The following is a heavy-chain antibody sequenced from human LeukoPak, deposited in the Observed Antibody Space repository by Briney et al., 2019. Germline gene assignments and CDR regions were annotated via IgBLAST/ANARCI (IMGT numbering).Heavy chain of an antibody. CDR3: ARRSGVLDSRDSRYYFDH. CDR1: GGSISSHY. J-gene: IGHJ4*02. CDR2: IYYSGST. D-gene: IGHD3-22*01. Sequence: SETLPLTCIVSGGSISSHYWSWIRQPPGKGLEYIGYIYYSGSTDYNPSLKSRVTISLDTSKNQFSLNLTSVTAADTAVYYCARRSGVLDSRDSRYYFDHWGQGTLVTVSS. V-gene: IGHV4-59*11.